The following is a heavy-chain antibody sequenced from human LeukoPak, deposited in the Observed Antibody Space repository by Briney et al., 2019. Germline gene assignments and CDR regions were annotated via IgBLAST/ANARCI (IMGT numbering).Heavy chain of an antibody. CDR2: IYYSGST. CDR3: ARAGLDAFDT. D-gene: IGHD3-16*01. Sequence: SETLSLTCTVSGGSISSYYWSWIRQPPGKGLEWIGYIYYSGSTNYNPSLKSRVTISVDTSKNQFSLKLSSVTAADTAVYYCARAGLDAFDTWGQGTMVTVSS. J-gene: IGHJ3*02. CDR1: GGSISSYY. V-gene: IGHV4-59*01.